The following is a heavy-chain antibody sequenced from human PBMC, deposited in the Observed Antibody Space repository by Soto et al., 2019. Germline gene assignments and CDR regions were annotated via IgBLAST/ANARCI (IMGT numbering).Heavy chain of an antibody. CDR1: RDIVSSNSAS. CDR3: TRVKAVDGYPFDF. D-gene: IGHD6-19*01. V-gene: IGHV6-1*01. Sequence: PSETLSLTCAISRDIVSSNSASWNWIRQSPSRGLEWLGRTYYRSKWFSDYAVSVKSRITITPDTSKNQFSLQLSSVTPEDTAMYYCTRVKAVDGYPFDFWGQGTMVTVSS. J-gene: IGHJ3*01. CDR2: TYYRSKWFS.